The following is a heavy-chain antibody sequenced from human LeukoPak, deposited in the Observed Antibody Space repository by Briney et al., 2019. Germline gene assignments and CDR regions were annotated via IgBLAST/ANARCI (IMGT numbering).Heavy chain of an antibody. D-gene: IGHD4-17*01. J-gene: IGHJ4*02. Sequence: PGGSLRLSCAASGFAFSSYSMNWVRQAPGKGLGWVSYISSSSSNIHYADSVKGRFTISRDNSRNTLYLQMNSLRAEDTAVYYCAKDGDYGDYPSWGQGTLVTVSS. CDR1: GFAFSSYS. V-gene: IGHV3-21*04. CDR2: ISSSSSNI. CDR3: AKDGDYGDYPS.